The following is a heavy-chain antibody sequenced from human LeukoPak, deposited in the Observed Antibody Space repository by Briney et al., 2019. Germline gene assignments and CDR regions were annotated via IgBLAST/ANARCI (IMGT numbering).Heavy chain of an antibody. CDR2: IYYSGST. CDR3: ARAGGVWFGESYGFGY. CDR1: GGSISSSSYY. V-gene: IGHV4-39*07. D-gene: IGHD3-10*01. J-gene: IGHJ4*02. Sequence: MASETLSLTCTVSGGSISSSSYYWGWIRQPPGKGLEWIGSIYYSGSTYYNPSLKSRVTISVDTSKNQFSLKLSSVTAADTAVYYCARAGGVWFGESYGFGYWGQGTLVTVSS.